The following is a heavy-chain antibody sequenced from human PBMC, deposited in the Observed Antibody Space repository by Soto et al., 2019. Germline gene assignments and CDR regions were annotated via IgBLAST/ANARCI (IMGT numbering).Heavy chain of an antibody. J-gene: IGHJ6*03. CDR3: ASLRWIDYGGYRYYCYHIDV. CDR2: IYYSGST. V-gene: IGHV4-59*08. Sequence: PSETLSLTCTVSGGCINRYYWSCIRQPPGKGLEWIGYIYYSGSTNYNASLKSRVTISVDTSKNQFSLKLSSVTAADTAEYYCASLRWIDYGGYRYYCYHIDVRTQGTSVPASS. CDR1: GGCINRYY. D-gene: IGHD4-17*01.